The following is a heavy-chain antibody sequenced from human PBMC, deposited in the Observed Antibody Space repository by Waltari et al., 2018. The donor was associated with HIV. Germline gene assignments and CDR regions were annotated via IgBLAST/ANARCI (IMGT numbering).Heavy chain of an antibody. V-gene: IGHV4-39*01. Sequence: HLQMQESGPGLVKPSETLSLTCTVSGASISSSSYYWGWIRQTPGQGLEWLGSIYYTGSPYYNPSLRSRVTISIDTSKNHFSLKLSSVTAADTAIYYCARHEYTSSSSWNWFDPWGRGTLVIVSS. CDR2: IYYTGSP. CDR1: GASISSSSYY. D-gene: IGHD6-6*01. CDR3: ARHEYTSSSSWNWFDP. J-gene: IGHJ5*02.